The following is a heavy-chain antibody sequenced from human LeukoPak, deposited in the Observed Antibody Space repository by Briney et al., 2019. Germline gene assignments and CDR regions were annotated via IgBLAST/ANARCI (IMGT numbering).Heavy chain of an antibody. CDR3: XXENYKVGASMLGGFXY. V-gene: IGHV3-9*03. D-gene: IGHD1-26*01. CDR2: ISWNSGSI. CDR1: GFTFDDYA. Sequence: GGSLRLSCAASGFTFDDYAMHWVRQAPGKGLEWVSGISWNSGSIGYADSVKGRFTISRDNAKNSLYLQMNSLRAEDMALYYCXXENYKVGASMLGGFXYXXQG. J-gene: IGHJ4*02.